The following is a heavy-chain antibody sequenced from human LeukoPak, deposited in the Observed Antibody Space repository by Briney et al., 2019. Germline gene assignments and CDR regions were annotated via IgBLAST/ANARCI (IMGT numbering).Heavy chain of an antibody. D-gene: IGHD1-26*01. CDR3: ARETLFPSIVGATLFDY. CDR1: GGSFSGYY. V-gene: IGHV4-34*01. Sequence: KPSETLSLTCAVYGGSFSGYYWSWIRQPPGKGLEWIGEMNHYENTNYNPSLKSRVTISIDASKNQFSLKLTSVTAADTAVYYCARETLFPSIVGATLFDYWGQGTLVTVSS. J-gene: IGHJ4*02. CDR2: MNHYENT.